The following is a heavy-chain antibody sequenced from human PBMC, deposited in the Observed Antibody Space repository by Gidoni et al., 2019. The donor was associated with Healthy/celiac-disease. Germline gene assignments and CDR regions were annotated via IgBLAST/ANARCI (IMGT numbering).Heavy chain of an antibody. Sequence: EVQLVESGGGLVQPGRSLRLSCTASGFTFGDYAMSWFRQAPGKGLEWVGFIRSKAYGGTTEYAASVKGRFTISRDDSKSIAYLQMNSLKTEDTAVYYCTRDRLPYGGNDDWFDPWGQGTLVTVSS. CDR2: IRSKAYGGTT. J-gene: IGHJ5*02. V-gene: IGHV3-49*03. D-gene: IGHD4-17*01. CDR1: GFTFGDYA. CDR3: TRDRLPYGGNDDWFDP.